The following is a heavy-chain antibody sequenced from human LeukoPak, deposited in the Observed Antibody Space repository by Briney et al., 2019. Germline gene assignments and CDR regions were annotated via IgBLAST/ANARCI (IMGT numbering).Heavy chain of an antibody. V-gene: IGHV3-74*01. CDR2: INGDGIAI. CDR3: ARGGSPFY. D-gene: IGHD3-10*01. Sequence: QAGESLRLSCAGSGFSFSSHWLHWVRQVPGKGLEWVARINGDGIAINYADSMKGRFTISRDNAKNTVYLQMNSLRVEDTAVFYCARGGSPFYWGRGTPVTVSS. J-gene: IGHJ4*02. CDR1: GFSFSSHW.